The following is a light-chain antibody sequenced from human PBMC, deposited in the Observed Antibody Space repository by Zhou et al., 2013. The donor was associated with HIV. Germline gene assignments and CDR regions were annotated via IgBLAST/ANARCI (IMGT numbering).Light chain of an antibody. CDR1: QDISNY. J-gene: IGKJ2*01. CDR2: AAS. Sequence: IQMTQSPPSLSASIGDRVTITCQASQDISNYLNWYQQKPGKAPKVLIYAASSLQSGVPSRFSGSGSGTDFTLTISSLQPEDFATYYCLQDYNYPFTFGQGTKLVIK. CDR3: LQDYNYPFT. V-gene: IGKV1-6*01.